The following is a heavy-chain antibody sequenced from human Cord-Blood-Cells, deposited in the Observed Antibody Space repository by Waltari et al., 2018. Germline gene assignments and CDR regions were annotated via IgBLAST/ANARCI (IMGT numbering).Heavy chain of an antibody. CDR2: MNPNSCNT. CDR1: GYTFTSYD. J-gene: IGHJ6*02. CDR3: ARGVGVPADMDV. V-gene: IGHV1-8*01. Sequence: QVQLVQSGAEVKKPGASVKVSCKASGYTFTSYDINWVRQASGQGLEWRGWMNPNSCNTVYAKMFQGRVTMTRNTSRSTAYMELSSLRAEDTAVYYCARGVGVPADMDVWGQGTTVTVSS. D-gene: IGHD2-2*01.